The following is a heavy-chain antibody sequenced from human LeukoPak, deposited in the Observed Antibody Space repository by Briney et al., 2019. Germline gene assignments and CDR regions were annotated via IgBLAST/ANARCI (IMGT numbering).Heavy chain of an antibody. J-gene: IGHJ4*02. CDR3: AKVKVVGYSTFDY. CDR1: GFTFSNSA. V-gene: IGHV3-23*01. Sequence: PGGSLRLSCAASGFTFSNSAMSWVRQAPGKGLEWGSGFTRNDEAPSYADSVRGRFTISRDNSRDTLYLQMNSLTAEDTAVYYCAKVKVVGYSTFDYWGQGTLVTVSP. CDR2: FTRNDEAP. D-gene: IGHD3-22*01.